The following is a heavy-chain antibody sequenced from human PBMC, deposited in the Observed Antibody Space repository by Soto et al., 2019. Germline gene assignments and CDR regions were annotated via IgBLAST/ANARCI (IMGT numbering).Heavy chain of an antibody. CDR1: GFTFSSYS. D-gene: IGHD6-6*01. J-gene: IGHJ6*02. CDR2: ISSSSSYI. V-gene: IGHV3-21*01. Sequence: LRLSCAASGFTFSSYSMNWVRQAPGKGLKWVSSISSSSSYIYYSDSVKGRFTISRDNAKSSLYLQMNSLRAEDTAVYYCARVIAARRADVWGQGTTVTVSS. CDR3: ARVIAARRADV.